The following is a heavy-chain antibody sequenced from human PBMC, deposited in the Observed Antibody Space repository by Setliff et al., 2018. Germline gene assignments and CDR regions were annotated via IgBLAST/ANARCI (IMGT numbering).Heavy chain of an antibody. Sequence: SETLSLTCTVSGYSISSGCYWGWIRQPPGKGLEWTGSLYHSGSTHYNPSLKSRVTISTDTSKNHFSLKLSSVTAADTAVYYCVNRATCGSSGYDSFFDYWGQGMLVTVSS. CDR3: VNRATCGSSGYDSFFDY. V-gene: IGHV4-38-2*02. J-gene: IGHJ4*02. D-gene: IGHD5-12*01. CDR2: LYHSGST. CDR1: GYSISSGCY.